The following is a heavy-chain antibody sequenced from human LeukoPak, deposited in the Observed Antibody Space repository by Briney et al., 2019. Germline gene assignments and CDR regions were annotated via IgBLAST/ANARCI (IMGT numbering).Heavy chain of an antibody. CDR2: IYYSGST. J-gene: IGHJ5*02. CDR3: ASSGYYDSSGYPNWFDP. D-gene: IGHD3-22*01. Sequence: PSETLSLTCTVSGGSISSSSYYWGWLRQPPGKGLEWIGSIYYSGSTYYNPSLKSRVTISVDTSKNQFSLKLSSVTAADTAVYYCASSGYYDSSGYPNWFDPWGQGTLVTVSS. CDR1: GGSISSSSYY. V-gene: IGHV4-39*07.